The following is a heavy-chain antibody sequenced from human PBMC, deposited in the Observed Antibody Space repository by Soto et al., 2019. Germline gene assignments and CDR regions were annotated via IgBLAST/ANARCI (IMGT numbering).Heavy chain of an antibody. CDR3: AGDIGGHIVVVVAATLGYYYMDV. CDR2: ISAYNGNT. CDR1: GYTFTSYG. J-gene: IGHJ6*03. Sequence: ASVKVSCKASGYTFTSYGISWVRQAPGQGLEWMGWISAYNGNTNYAQKLQGRVTMTTDTSTSTAYMELRSLRSDDTAVYYCAGDIGGHIVVVVAATLGYYYMDVWGKGTTVTVSS. V-gene: IGHV1-18*01. D-gene: IGHD2-15*01.